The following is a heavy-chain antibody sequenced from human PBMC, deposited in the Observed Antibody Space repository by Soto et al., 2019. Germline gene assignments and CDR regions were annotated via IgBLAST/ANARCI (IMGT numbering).Heavy chain of an antibody. CDR3: ARDQGYCSGGACYSVLDY. J-gene: IGHJ4*02. Sequence: GGSLRLSCAASGFTFSSYWMNWVRQAPGKGLEWVANIKQDGSEKYYVDSVKGRFTISRDNAKNSLYLHMNSLRAEDTAVYYCARDQGYCSGGACYSVLDYWGQGTLVTVSS. D-gene: IGHD2-15*01. CDR1: GFTFSSYW. V-gene: IGHV3-7*01. CDR2: IKQDGSEK.